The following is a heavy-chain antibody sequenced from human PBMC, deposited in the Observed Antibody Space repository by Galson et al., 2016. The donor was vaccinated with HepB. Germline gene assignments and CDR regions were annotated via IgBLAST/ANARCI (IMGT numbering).Heavy chain of an antibody. CDR3: ARNLEGGDDSGLEGGDY. V-gene: IGHV1-69*13. CDR2: IIPSFVTP. CDR1: GGTFSSYT. D-gene: IGHD2-21*02. J-gene: IGHJ4*02. Sequence: SVKVSCKASGGTFSSYTFSWVRQAPGQGLEWIGGIIPSFVTPHYAQKFQGRVTVTADESSNTVYMEMTSLRSEDTAVYWCARNLEGGDDSGLEGGDYWGQGTRVTVSS.